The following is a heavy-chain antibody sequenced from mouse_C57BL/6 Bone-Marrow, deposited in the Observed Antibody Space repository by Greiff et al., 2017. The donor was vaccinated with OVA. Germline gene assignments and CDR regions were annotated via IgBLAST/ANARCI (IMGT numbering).Heavy chain of an antibody. CDR1: GYTFTSYW. J-gene: IGHJ2*01. D-gene: IGHD1-1*01. Sequence: QVQLKQPGAELVRPGTSVKLSCKASGYTFTSYWMHWVKQRPGQGLEWIGVIDPSDSYTNYNQKFKGKATLTVDTSSSTAYMQLSSLTSEDSAVYYCARYRDYYGSSWGNYWGQGTTLTVSS. CDR3: ARYRDYYGSSWGNY. V-gene: IGHV1-59*01. CDR2: IDPSDSYT.